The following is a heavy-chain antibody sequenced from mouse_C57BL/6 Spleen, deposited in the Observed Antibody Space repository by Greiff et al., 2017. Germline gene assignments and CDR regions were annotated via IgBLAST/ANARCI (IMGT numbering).Heavy chain of an antibody. CDR1: GFTFSDYG. D-gene: IGHD1-1*01. CDR2: ISSGSSTI. V-gene: IGHV5-17*01. Sequence: EVKVEESGGGLVKPGGSLKLSCAASGFTFSDYGMHWVRQAPEKGLEWVAYISSGSSTIYYADTVKGRFTISRDNAKNTLFLQMTSLRSEDTAMYDCARPTVVAPSFAYWGQGTLVTVSA. CDR3: ARPTVVAPSFAY. J-gene: IGHJ3*01.